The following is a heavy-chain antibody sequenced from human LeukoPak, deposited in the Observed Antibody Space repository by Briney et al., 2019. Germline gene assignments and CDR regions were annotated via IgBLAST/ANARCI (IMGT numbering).Heavy chain of an antibody. CDR2: VSGSGGSS. V-gene: IGHV3-23*01. CDR3: AKELVGATAEYFQH. D-gene: IGHD1-26*01. CDR1: GFTFSNYA. Sequence: GGSLRLSCAASGFTFSNYAMSWVRQAPGKGLEWVSAVSGSGGSSYYADSVKGRFTISRDNSKNTLYLQMNSLRAEDTAVYYCAKELVGATAEYFQHWGQGTLVSVSS. J-gene: IGHJ1*01.